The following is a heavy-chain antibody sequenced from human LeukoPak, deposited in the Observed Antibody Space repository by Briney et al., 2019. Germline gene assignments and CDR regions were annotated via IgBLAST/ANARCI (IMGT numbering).Heavy chain of an antibody. V-gene: IGHV4-39*07. J-gene: IGHJ4*02. Sequence: PSETLSLTCTVSGGSLSSSSYYWGWIRQPPGKGLEWIGSIYYSGSTYYNPSLKSRVTISVDTSKNQFSLKLSSVTAADTAVYYCARAGRDYDFWSGYLHFDYWGQGTLVTVSS. CDR2: IYYSGST. D-gene: IGHD3-3*01. CDR3: ARAGRDYDFWSGYLHFDY. CDR1: GGSLSSSSYY.